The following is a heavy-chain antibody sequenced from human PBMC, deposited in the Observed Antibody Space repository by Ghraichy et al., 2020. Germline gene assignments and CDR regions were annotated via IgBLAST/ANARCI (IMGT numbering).Heavy chain of an antibody. Sequence: GETLNISCAASGFTFSSSWMSWVRQAPGKGLEWVANIKQDGSETYYLDSVKGRFTVSRDNARNSLFLQMNSLSAEDTAIYFCTGLGLSGWSNWFDPWGQGTLVIVSS. CDR1: GFTFSSSW. V-gene: IGHV3-7*03. CDR2: IKQDGSET. CDR3: TGLGLSGWSNWFDP. D-gene: IGHD6-19*01. J-gene: IGHJ5*02.